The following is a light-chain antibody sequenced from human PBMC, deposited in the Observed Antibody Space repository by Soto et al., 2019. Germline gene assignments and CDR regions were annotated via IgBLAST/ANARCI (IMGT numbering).Light chain of an antibody. Sequence: DVVMTQSPLSLPVTLGQPASISFISSQILVYSDGNTYLNWFQQRPGQSPRRLIYKVSNRDSGVPDRFSGSGSGTDFTLKISRVEAEDVGVYYCMQGTHWPPTFGQGTKVDIK. J-gene: IGKJ1*01. CDR3: MQGTHWPPT. V-gene: IGKV2-30*01. CDR1: QILVYSDGNTY. CDR2: KVS.